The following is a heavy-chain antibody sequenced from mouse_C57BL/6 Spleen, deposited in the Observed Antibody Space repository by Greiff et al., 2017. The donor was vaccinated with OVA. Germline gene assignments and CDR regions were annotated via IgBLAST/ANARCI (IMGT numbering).Heavy chain of an antibody. CDR2: INPSNGGT. D-gene: IGHD4-1*01. CDR3: ARWMTGTRAMDY. CDR1: GYTFTSYW. Sequence: VQLQQPGTDLVKPGASVKLSCKASGYTFTSYWMHWVKQRPGQGLEWIGNINPSNGGTNYNEKFKSKATLTVDKSSSTAYMQLSSLTSEDSAVYYCARWMTGTRAMDYWGQGTSVTVSS. V-gene: IGHV1-53*01. J-gene: IGHJ4*01.